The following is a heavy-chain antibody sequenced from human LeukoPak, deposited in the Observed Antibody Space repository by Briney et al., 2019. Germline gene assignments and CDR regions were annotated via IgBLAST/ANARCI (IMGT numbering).Heavy chain of an antibody. CDR3: AKDLIETMVHYMDV. J-gene: IGHJ6*03. D-gene: IGHD3-10*01. CDR2: IRYDGSNK. CDR1: GFTFSSYA. Sequence: GGSLRLSCAASGFTFSSYAMSWVRQAPGKGLEWVAFIRYDGSNKYYADSVKGRFTISRDNSKNTLYLQMDSLRAEDTAVYYCAKDLIETMVHYMDVWGKGTTVTVSS. V-gene: IGHV3-30*02.